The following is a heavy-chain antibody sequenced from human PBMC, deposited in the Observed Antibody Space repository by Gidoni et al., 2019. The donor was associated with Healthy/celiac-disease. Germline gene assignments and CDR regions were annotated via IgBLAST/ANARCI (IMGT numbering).Heavy chain of an antibody. D-gene: IGHD1-1*01. CDR1: GGSICSYY. Sequence: QVQLQESGPGLVKPSETLSLTCTVSGGSICSYYWSWIRQPPGKGLEWIGYIYYSGSTNYNPSLKSRVTVSVDTSKNQFSLKLSSVTAADTAVYYCARDRRLNQDYYYGMDVWGQGTTVTVSS. J-gene: IGHJ6*02. CDR3: ARDRRLNQDYYYGMDV. CDR2: IYYSGST. V-gene: IGHV4-59*01.